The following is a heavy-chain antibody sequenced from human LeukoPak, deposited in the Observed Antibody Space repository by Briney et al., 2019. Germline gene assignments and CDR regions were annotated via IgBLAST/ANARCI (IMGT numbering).Heavy chain of an antibody. J-gene: IGHJ3*02. Sequence: SETLSLTCTVSGGSISSSSYYWGWIRQPPGKGLEWIGEINHSGSTNYNPSLKSRVTISVDTSKNQFSLKLSSVTAADTAVYYCARGGDSSSWYEAFDIWGQGTMVTVSS. D-gene: IGHD6-13*01. CDR2: INHSGST. V-gene: IGHV4-39*07. CDR3: ARGGDSSSWYEAFDI. CDR1: GGSISSSSYY.